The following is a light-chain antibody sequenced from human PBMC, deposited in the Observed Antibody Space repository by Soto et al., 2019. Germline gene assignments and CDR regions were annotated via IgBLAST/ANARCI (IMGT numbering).Light chain of an antibody. CDR2: WAS. CDR1: HHVLYSSDNKNY. J-gene: IGKJ1*01. Sequence: DIVLTQSPDSLAVSLGERATFNCKSSHHVLYSSDNKNYLSWYQQRPGQPPKLLIYWASTRESGVPDRISGSGSGTDFTLTITSLQAEDVAVYYCQQYYSSPPTFGQGTKV. CDR3: QQYYSSPPT. V-gene: IGKV4-1*01.